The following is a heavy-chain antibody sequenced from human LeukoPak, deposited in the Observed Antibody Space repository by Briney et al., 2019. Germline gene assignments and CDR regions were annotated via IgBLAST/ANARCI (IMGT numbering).Heavy chain of an antibody. J-gene: IGHJ4*02. CDR1: GFTSSSYE. V-gene: IGHV3-48*03. D-gene: IGHD3-9*01. CDR3: AKDRYFDWSSIFDY. Sequence: GGSLRLSCAASGFTSSSYEMNWVRQAPGKGLEWVSYISSSGSTIYYADSVKGRFTISRDNSKNTLYLQMNSLRAEDTAVYYCAKDRYFDWSSIFDYWGQGTLVTVSS. CDR2: ISSSGSTI.